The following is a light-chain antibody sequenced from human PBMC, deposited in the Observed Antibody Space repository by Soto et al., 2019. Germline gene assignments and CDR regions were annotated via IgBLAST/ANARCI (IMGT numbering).Light chain of an antibody. CDR2: GAS. CDR3: QHRGEWPRT. CDR1: QSVSNY. J-gene: IGKJ2*01. Sequence: EIVLTQSPATLSLSPGERATLSSRASQSVSNYLAWYQQKPGQAPRLLIYGASNRATGIPARFTGSGSGTDFTLTISSLEPEDFAVYYCQHRGEWPRTFGQGTKLEI. V-gene: IGKV3-11*01.